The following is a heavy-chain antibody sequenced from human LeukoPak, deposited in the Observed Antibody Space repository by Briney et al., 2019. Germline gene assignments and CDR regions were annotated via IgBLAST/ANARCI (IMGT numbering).Heavy chain of an antibody. Sequence: SETLSLTCTVSGGSISSYCWSWIRQPPGKGLEWIGYIYYSGSTNYNPSLKSRVTISVDTSKNQFSLKLSSVTAADTAVYYCARGQPLRYFGYFDYWGQGTLVTISS. CDR1: GGSISSYC. V-gene: IGHV4-59*01. J-gene: IGHJ4*02. CDR2: IYYSGST. D-gene: IGHD1-14*01. CDR3: ARGQPLRYFGYFDY.